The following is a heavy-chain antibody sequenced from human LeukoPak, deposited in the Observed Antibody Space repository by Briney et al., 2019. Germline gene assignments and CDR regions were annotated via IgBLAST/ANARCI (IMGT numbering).Heavy chain of an antibody. CDR1: GYTFTSYY. Sequence: GASVKVSCKASGYTFTSYYMLWVRQAPGQGLEWMGIINPSGGSTSYAQNFQGRVTMARDTATSTVYMELSSLRSEDMAVYYCARSGRHTIFGAKILWGYSDLWGRGTLVTVSS. V-gene: IGHV1-46*01. D-gene: IGHD3-3*01. J-gene: IGHJ2*01. CDR2: INPSGGST. CDR3: ARSGRHTIFGAKILWGYSDL.